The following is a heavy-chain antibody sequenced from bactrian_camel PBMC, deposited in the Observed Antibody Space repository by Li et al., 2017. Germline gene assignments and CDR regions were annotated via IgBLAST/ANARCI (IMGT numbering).Heavy chain of an antibody. CDR1: GYTYT. V-gene: IGHV3S9*01. D-gene: IGHD6*01. CDR3: AAGSWVAGSLDEHDYVH. J-gene: IGHJ4*01. Sequence: HVQLVESGGGSVQAGGSLRLSCVASGYTYTMAWFRQAPGKEREGVASIDTERRTSYAESVKGRFTISVDNAKNPVMVYLKMPTLKPDDTAMYYCAAGSWVAGSLDEHDYVHWGQGTQVTVS. CDR2: IDTERRT.